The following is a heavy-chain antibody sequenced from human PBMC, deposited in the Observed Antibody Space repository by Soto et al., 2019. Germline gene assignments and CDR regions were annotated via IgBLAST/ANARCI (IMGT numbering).Heavy chain of an antibody. J-gene: IGHJ5*02. V-gene: IGHV4-39*01. D-gene: IGHD3-3*02. CDR1: GVSISSSCYY. CDR2: IYYSGST. CDR3: ASPKIAFYNWFDP. Sequence: SETLSLPCTVSGVSISSSCYYWGWIRQPPGKGLEWIGSIYYSGSTYYNPSLKSRVTISVDTSKNQFSLKLSSVTAADTAVYYCASPKIAFYNWFDPWGQGTLVTVS.